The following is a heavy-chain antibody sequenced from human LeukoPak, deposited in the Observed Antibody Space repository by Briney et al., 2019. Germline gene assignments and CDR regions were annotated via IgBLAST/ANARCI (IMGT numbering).Heavy chain of an antibody. CDR1: GGSVSSSGYY. V-gene: IGHV4-61*08. J-gene: IGHJ2*01. Sequence: SETLSLTCTVSGGSVSSSGYYWSWIRQPPGKGLEWIGYIYYRGSTNYNPSLMSRASISVDTSKNQFSLKLDSLTAADTAVYYCVRRGVLWFGELSYYYFDLWGRGTLVAVSS. CDR3: VRRGVLWFGELSYYYFDL. D-gene: IGHD3-10*01. CDR2: IYYRGST.